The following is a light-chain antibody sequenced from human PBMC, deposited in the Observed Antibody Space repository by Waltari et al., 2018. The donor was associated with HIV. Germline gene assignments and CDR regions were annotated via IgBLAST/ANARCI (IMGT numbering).Light chain of an antibody. CDR3: ATWDNNLYVGQV. CDR1: DSNIGNNF. J-gene: IGLJ3*02. Sequence: QSVLTQPPSLSAAPGQKVTISCSGSDSNIGNNFVSWYQQPPGAAPKLLIYDHGRRPSGIFGRFLGSKSGTSAPLSLTGLQAWGEADYYCATWDNNLYVGQVFGGGTKLTVL. CDR2: DHG. V-gene: IGLV1-51*01.